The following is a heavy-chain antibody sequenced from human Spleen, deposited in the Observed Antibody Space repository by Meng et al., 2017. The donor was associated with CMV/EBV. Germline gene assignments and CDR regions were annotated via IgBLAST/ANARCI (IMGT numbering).Heavy chain of an antibody. CDR3: ARLGVVITDFG. CDR2: ITSSSYI. J-gene: IGHJ4*02. D-gene: IGHD1-20*01. Sequence: GESLKISCAASGFTFDSYEMNWVRQAPGRGLEWVSSITSSSYIYYADSVKGRFTISRDNAKNSLYLQMNSLRAEDTAVYYCARLGVVITDFGWGQGTLVTVSS. CDR1: GFTFDSYE. V-gene: IGHV3-21*01.